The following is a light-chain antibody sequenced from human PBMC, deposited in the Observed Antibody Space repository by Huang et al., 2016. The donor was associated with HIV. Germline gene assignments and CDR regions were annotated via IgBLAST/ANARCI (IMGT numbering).Light chain of an antibody. CDR3: QRRDNWHWP. V-gene: IGKV3-11*01. CDR2: DTS. Sequence: EIVLTQSPATLSLSPGERATLSCRASQSVSSYLAWYQPKPGQAPRLVIHDTSNRAAGIPPRVNGSGSGTAFTLTISSLEPEVFAVYYCQRRDNWHWPFGQGTEVEIK. CDR1: QSVSSY. J-gene: IGKJ1*01.